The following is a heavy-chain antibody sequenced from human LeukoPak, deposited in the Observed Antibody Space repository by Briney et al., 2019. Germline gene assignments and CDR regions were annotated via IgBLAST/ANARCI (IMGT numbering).Heavy chain of an antibody. D-gene: IGHD3-22*01. CDR3: ARGVHDSSGYSYYYYYYMDV. J-gene: IGHJ6*03. V-gene: IGHV3-21*01. CDR2: ISSSSSYI. Sequence: PGGSLRLSCAASGFTFSSYSMNWVRQAPGKGLEWVSSISSSSSYIYYADSVKGRFTISRDNAKNSPYLQMNSLRAEDTAVYYCARGVHDSSGYSYYYYYYMDVWGKGTTVTVSS. CDR1: GFTFSSYS.